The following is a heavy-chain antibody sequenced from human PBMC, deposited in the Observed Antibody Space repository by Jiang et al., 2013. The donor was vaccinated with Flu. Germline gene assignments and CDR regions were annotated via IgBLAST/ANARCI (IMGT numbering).Heavy chain of an antibody. J-gene: IGHJ4*02. Sequence: VQLLESGGGVVQPGRSLRLSCAASGFSFKSYAMHWVRQAPGKGLECVAVIIYDGSDKYYADSVKGRFTISRDNSRNTLNLQMNSLRPEDTAVYHCARGSYKKGVGLDFWGQGTLVTVSS. CDR2: IIYDGSDK. CDR3: ARGSYKKGVGLDF. CDR1: GFSFKSYA. D-gene: IGHD1-14*01. V-gene: IGHV3-30*04.